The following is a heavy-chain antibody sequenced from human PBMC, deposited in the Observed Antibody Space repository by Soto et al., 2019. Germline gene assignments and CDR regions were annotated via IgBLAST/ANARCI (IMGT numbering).Heavy chain of an antibody. CDR3: ARGRGGDYGGNSGYYDY. D-gene: IGHD4-17*01. CDR1: GFTFSGHG. J-gene: IGHJ4*02. V-gene: IGHV3-33*01. Sequence: QVQLVESGGGVVQPGRSLRLSCAASGFTFSGHGMHWVRQAPGKGLEWVAVVWHDGSKEYYADSVKGRFTISGDNSKNTLYLQMNRLRAEDTAVYYCARGRGGDYGGNSGYYDYWGQGTLVTVSS. CDR2: VWHDGSKE.